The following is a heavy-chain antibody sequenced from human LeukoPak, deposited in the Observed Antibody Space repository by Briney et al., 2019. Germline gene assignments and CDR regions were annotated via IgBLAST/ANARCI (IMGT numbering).Heavy chain of an antibody. CDR3: AKGYGAMGYYYYYMDV. V-gene: IGHV1-8*03. Sequence: GASVKVSCKASGYTFTSYDINWVRQATGQGLEWMGWMNPNSGNTGYAQKFQGRVTITRNTSISTAYMELSSLRSEDTAVYYCAKGYGAMGYYYYYMDVWGKGTTVTVSS. J-gene: IGHJ6*03. D-gene: IGHD4/OR15-4a*01. CDR1: GYTFTSYD. CDR2: MNPNSGNT.